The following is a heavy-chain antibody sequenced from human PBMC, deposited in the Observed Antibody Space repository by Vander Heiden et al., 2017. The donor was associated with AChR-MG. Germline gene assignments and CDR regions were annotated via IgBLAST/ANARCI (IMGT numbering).Heavy chain of an antibody. CDR2: IYPGGSDT. J-gene: IGHJ5*02. Sequence: EVQLVQSAAEAKKPGESLKISCKGSGYSFPSYWIGWVRQVPGKGLEWMGIIYPGGSDTRYSPSFQGQVTIAADKSISTAYLQWSSLKASDTAMYYCARQGSGSSYNWFDPWGQGTLVTVSS. CDR1: GYSFPSYW. D-gene: IGHD1-26*01. CDR3: ARQGSGSSYNWFDP. V-gene: IGHV5-51*01.